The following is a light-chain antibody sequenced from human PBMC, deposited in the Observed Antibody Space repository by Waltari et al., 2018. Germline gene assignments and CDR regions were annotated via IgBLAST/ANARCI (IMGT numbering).Light chain of an antibody. CDR2: AAS. Sequence: DFQMTQSPSSLSASVGDRVTITCRASQSISTYLNWYQQKPGKAPNLLIYAASSLQSGVPSRFSGSGSGTDFTLTISSLQPEDFATYYCQQSYRPLTFGGGTKVEIK. J-gene: IGKJ4*01. V-gene: IGKV1-39*01. CDR1: QSISTY. CDR3: QQSYRPLT.